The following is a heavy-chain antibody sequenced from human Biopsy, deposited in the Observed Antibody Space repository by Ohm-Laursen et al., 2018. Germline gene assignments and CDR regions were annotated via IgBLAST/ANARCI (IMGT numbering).Heavy chain of an antibody. CDR2: INPSGSTT. Sequence: ASVKVSCKASGYSFTSYYMHWVRQAPGQGLEWMGMINPSGSTTSYPQIFQGRVTMTRDTYKSTVYMELSSLRSADTAVYFCARNTGWYGDLYYFDYWGQGTLVTVSS. CDR1: GYSFTSYY. V-gene: IGHV1-46*01. D-gene: IGHD6-19*01. CDR3: ARNTGWYGDLYYFDY. J-gene: IGHJ4*02.